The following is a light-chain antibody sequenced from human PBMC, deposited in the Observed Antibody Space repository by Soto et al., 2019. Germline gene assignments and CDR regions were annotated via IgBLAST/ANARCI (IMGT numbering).Light chain of an antibody. J-gene: IGLJ1*01. CDR3: AAWDDSLDGPV. Sequence: QSAVTQPPSASGTPGQRVAMYCSGGSSNIGSKTVNWYQHVPGTAPKLLIYSNNQRPSGVPDRFTGSNSGTSACLAISGLRPDDEAEYDCAAWDDSLDGPVFGTGTKLTVL. CDR2: SNN. V-gene: IGLV1-44*01. CDR1: SSNIGSKT.